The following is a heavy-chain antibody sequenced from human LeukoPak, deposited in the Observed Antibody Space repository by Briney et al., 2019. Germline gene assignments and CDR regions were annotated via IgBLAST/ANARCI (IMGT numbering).Heavy chain of an antibody. CDR2: ISYDGSNK. V-gene: IGHV3-30*09. CDR1: GFTFSTST. Sequence: GGSLRLSCAASGFTFSTSTMHWVRQAPGKGLEWVAVISYDGSNKFYADSVKGRFAISRDNSKNTLYLQMNSLRGYDSAVYYCARPLSNGYFHDSGGYYPYAMDIWGQGTTVTVSS. CDR3: ARPLSNGYFHDSGGYYPYAMDI. J-gene: IGHJ6*02. D-gene: IGHD3-22*01.